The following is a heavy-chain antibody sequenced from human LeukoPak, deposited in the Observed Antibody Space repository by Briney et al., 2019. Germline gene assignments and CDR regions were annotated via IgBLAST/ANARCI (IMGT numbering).Heavy chain of an antibody. Sequence: SETLSLTCTVSGGSINSRSYYWGWIRQPPGKGLEWIGSLYYSGSTHYNPSLKSRVTISVDTSKNQLSLKLSSVTAADTAVYYCVRELERVFDYWGQGTLVTVSS. CDR3: VRELERVFDY. CDR2: LYYSGST. CDR1: GGSINSRSYY. J-gene: IGHJ4*02. V-gene: IGHV4-39*07. D-gene: IGHD1-1*01.